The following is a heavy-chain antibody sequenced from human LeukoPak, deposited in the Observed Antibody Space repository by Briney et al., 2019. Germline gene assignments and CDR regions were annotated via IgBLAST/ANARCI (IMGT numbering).Heavy chain of an antibody. J-gene: IGHJ4*02. D-gene: IGHD3-22*01. Sequence: PGGSLRLSCAASGFTVSSNYMSWVRQAPGKGLEWVSVIYSGGSTYYADSVKGRFTISRDNSKNTLYLQMNSLRAEDTAVYYCARVGLIDTYYYDSSGPLGAPFDYWGQGTLVTVSS. CDR2: IYSGGST. V-gene: IGHV3-66*01. CDR1: GFTVSSNY. CDR3: ARVGLIDTYYYDSSGPLGAPFDY.